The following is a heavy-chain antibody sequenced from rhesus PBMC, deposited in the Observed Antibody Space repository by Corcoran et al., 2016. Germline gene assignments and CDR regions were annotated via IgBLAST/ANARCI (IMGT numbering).Heavy chain of an antibody. Sequence: QLQLQESGPGLVKPSETLSVTCAVSGGSISSSYWSWIRQAPGKGLEWIGYIYGSGSSTNYNPSLKSRVTLSVDTSKNQLSLKLSSVTAADTAVYYCASGPSYCSGIDCPTGEYYFDYWGQGVLVTVSS. V-gene: IGHV4-169*02. D-gene: IGHD2-27*01. CDR3: ASGPSYCSGIDCPTGEYYFDY. CDR2: IYGSGSST. CDR1: GGSISSSY. J-gene: IGHJ4*01.